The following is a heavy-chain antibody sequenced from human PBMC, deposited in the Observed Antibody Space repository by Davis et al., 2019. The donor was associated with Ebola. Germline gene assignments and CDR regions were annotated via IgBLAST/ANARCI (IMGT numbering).Heavy chain of an antibody. CDR1: GFTFSRYW. Sequence: GESLKISCAASGFTFSRYWMHWVRQAPGKGLVYVSRISSDGGITSYADSVKGRFTISRDNAKSTLYLQMNSLTAEDTAVYYCARAKYYGMDVWGKGTTVTVSS. V-gene: IGHV3-74*01. J-gene: IGHJ6*04. CDR2: ISSDGGIT. D-gene: IGHD6-6*01. CDR3: ARAKYYGMDV.